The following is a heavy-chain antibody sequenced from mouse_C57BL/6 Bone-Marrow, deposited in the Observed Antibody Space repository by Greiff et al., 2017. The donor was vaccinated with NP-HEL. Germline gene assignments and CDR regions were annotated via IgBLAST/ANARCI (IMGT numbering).Heavy chain of an antibody. V-gene: IGHV3-6*01. J-gene: IGHJ4*01. Sequence: EVKLEASGPGLVKPSQSLSLTCSVTGYSITSGYYWNWIRQFPGNKLEWMGYISYDGSHNYNPSLKNRISITRDTSKNQFFLKLNSVTTEDTATYYCAREREKNLDYAMDYWGQGTSVTVSS. CDR1: GYSITSGYY. CDR2: ISYDGSH. CDR3: AREREKNLDYAMDY.